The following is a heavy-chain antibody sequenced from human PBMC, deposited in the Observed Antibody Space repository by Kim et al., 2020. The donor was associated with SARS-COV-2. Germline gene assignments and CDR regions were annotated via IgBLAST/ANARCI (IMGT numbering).Heavy chain of an antibody. CDR2: IYYSGST. Sequence: SETLSLTCTVSGGSISSYYWSWIRQPPGKGLEWIGYIYYSGSTNYNPSLKSRVTISVDTSKNQFSLKLSSVTAADTAVYYCARVWGAGYSSGWYYYYYYMDVWGKGTTVTVSS. CDR1: GGSISSYY. D-gene: IGHD6-19*01. J-gene: IGHJ6*03. CDR3: ARVWGAGYSSGWYYYYYYMDV. V-gene: IGHV4-59*08.